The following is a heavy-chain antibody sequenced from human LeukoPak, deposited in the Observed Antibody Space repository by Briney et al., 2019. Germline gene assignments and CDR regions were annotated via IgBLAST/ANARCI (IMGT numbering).Heavy chain of an antibody. J-gene: IGHJ4*02. V-gene: IGHV1-46*01. D-gene: IGHD1-26*01. CDR1: GYSFTNYY. CDR2: MNPSGGST. CDR3: ASLYDIVGTTVDY. Sequence: GASAKVSCKASGYSFTNYYIHWVRQAPGQGLEWMGIMNPSGGSTNYAQNFQGRVTMTRDTSTSTDYMELSGLTSEDTAVYYCASLYDIVGTTVDYWGQGALVTVSS.